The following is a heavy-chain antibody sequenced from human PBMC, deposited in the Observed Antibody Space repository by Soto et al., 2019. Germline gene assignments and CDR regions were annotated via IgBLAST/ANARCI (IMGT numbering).Heavy chain of an antibody. V-gene: IGHV4-59*08. CDR3: TRGGHCTDGVCSALDY. CDR2: IYYGGSA. D-gene: IGHD2-8*01. CDR1: GGSISTYY. J-gene: IGHJ4*02. Sequence: QVQLQESGPGLVKPSETLSLTCTVSGGSISTYYWSWIRQPPGKGLEWIGYIYYGGSANYNPSFKSRVTISVDRSKKQFSLKLNSVTAADTAVYYCTRGGHCTDGVCSALDYWGQGTLVTVSS.